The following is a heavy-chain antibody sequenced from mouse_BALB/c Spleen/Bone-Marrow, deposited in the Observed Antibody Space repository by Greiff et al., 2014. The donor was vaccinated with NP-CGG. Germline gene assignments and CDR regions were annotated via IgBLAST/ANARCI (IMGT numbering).Heavy chain of an antibody. CDR2: IAPGSGSS. CDR3: ARGGLHYFDY. CDR1: GYTFTSYW. J-gene: IGHJ2*01. D-gene: IGHD3-3*01. Sequence: DLVKPGASVKLSCKASGYTFTSYWINWIKQRPGQGLEWIGRIAPGSGSSYYNEMFKGKATLTVDTSSSTAYIQLSSLSSEGSAVYFCARGGLHYFDYSGQGTTLTVSS. V-gene: IGHV1S41*01.